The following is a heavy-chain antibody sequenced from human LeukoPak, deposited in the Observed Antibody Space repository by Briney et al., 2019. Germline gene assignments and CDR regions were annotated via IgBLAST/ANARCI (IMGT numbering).Heavy chain of an antibody. CDR3: ARGTILDK. CDR1: GGSISNYY. CDR2: VYHSVST. V-gene: IGHV4-59*01. Sequence: SETLSLTCTVSGGSISNYYRNWIRQPPGKGLEWIGYVYHSVSTNYNPSLKSRVTISVDTSKNQVSLKLSPVTAADTGVYSCARGTILDKWGQGTLVTVSS. J-gene: IGHJ1*01. D-gene: IGHD2-2*03.